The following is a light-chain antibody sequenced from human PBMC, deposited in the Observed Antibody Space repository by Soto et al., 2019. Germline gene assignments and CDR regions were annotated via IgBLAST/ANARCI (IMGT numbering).Light chain of an antibody. V-gene: IGLV2-14*01. Sequence: QSALTQPASVSGSPGQSITISCTGTSSDVGGYNYVSWYQQHPGKAPKLIIYDVSDRPSGVSNRFSGSKSGNTASLTISGLQADDEADYYCSSYTSQNTVVFGGGTQLTVL. CDR1: SSDVGGYNY. CDR3: SSYTSQNTVV. CDR2: DVS. J-gene: IGLJ3*02.